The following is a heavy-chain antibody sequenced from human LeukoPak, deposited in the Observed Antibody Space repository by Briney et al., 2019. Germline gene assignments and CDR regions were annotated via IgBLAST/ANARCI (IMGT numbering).Heavy chain of an antibody. J-gene: IGHJ6*03. CDR3: ARRSVGYYYYMDV. CDR2: ITPNADRT. D-gene: IGHD2-2*01. Sequence: GGSLRLSCAASGFTFGSYGMSWVRQAPGKGLEWVSFITPNADRTSYADSVEGRFTISRDNPRNTLYMQMNSLRAEDTAVYYCARRSVGYYYYMDVWGKGTTVTVSS. CDR1: GFTFGSYG. V-gene: IGHV3-23*01.